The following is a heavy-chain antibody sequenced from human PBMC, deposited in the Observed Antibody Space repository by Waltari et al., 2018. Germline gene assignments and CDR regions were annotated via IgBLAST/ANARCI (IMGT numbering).Heavy chain of an antibody. CDR2: ISYDGSNK. CDR1: GFTFSSYG. J-gene: IGHJ4*02. V-gene: IGHV3-30*18. CDR3: AKDSQAYCFDY. Sequence: QVQLVESGGGVVQPWRSLRLSCAASGFTFSSYGMHWVRQAPGEGLEWGAVISYDGSNKYDADSVKGRFIISRAKSKNTLDLQMNSLRAEDTAGYYCAKDSQAYCFDYWGQGTLVTVSS.